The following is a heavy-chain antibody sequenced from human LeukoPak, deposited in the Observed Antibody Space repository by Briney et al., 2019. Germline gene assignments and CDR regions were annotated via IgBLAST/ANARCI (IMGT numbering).Heavy chain of an antibody. CDR2: ISAYSGST. J-gene: IGHJ3*02. Sequence: ASVKVSCKASGYTFTSYGISWVRQAPGQGLEWMGWISAYSGSTNYAQKLQGRVTMTTDTSTSTAYMELRSLRSDDTAVYYCARVDYGDFNTFDIWGQGTMVTVSS. D-gene: IGHD4-17*01. CDR3: ARVDYGDFNTFDI. V-gene: IGHV1-18*01. CDR1: GYTFTSYG.